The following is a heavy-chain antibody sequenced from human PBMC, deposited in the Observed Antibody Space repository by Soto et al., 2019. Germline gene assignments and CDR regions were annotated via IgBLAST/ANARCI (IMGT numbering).Heavy chain of an antibody. D-gene: IGHD2-2*01. CDR3: ARGDIVLVPASEGNWFDP. CDR1: AYSFTTYH. V-gene: IGHV1-46*01. J-gene: IGHJ5*02. Sequence: ASVKVSCKASAYSFTTYHIHWVRQAPGQGLEWMGLINPDAGATNYAQRFQGRLRLTRDTSTSTVYMELRSLRFDDTAVYYCARGDIVLVPASEGNWFDPWGQGTLVTVYS. CDR2: INPDAGAT.